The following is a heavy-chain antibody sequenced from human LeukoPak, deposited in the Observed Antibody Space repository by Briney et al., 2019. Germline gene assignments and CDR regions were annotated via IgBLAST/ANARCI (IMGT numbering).Heavy chain of an antibody. J-gene: IGHJ4*02. CDR2: ISWNSGSI. Sequence: GRSLRLSCAASGFTFDDYAMHWVRQAPGKGLEWVSGISWNSGSIGYADSVKGRFTISRDNAKNSLYLQMNSLRAEDTALYYCAKGSVGRSYSTFDYWGQGTLVTVSS. CDR3: AKGSVGRSYSTFDY. D-gene: IGHD1-26*01. V-gene: IGHV3-9*01. CDR1: GFTFDDYA.